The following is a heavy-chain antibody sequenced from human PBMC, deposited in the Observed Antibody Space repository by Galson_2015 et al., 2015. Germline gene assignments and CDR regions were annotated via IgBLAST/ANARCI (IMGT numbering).Heavy chain of an antibody. CDR3: AKGYSGYKRNVLDY. CDR2: ISGSGGTI. CDR1: RFTFSDYA. J-gene: IGHJ4*02. D-gene: IGHD5-12*01. Sequence: SLRLSCAASRFTFSDYAMSWVRQAPGKGPEWVSTISGSGGTIYYADSVKGRFTISRDNSKNTLFLQMNSLRGEDTAVYYCAKGYSGYKRNVLDYWGQGTLLTVSS. V-gene: IGHV3-23*01.